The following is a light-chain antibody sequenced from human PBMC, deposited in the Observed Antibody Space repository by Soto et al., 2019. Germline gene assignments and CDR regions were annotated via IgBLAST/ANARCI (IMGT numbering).Light chain of an antibody. J-gene: IGKJ1*01. Sequence: DIQLTQFPSTFPDSVENRVPLPCRASRSINRWLAWSQQKPGKAPKLLIFDASTLEVGVPSRFSGSASGTEFTLTISSLQPDDFATYYCQQYNSARWTFGQGTKVEVK. CDR2: DAS. V-gene: IGKV1-5*01. CDR3: QQYNSARWT. CDR1: RSINRW.